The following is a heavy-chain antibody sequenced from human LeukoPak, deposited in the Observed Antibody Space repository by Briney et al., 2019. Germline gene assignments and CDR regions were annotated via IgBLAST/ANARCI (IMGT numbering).Heavy chain of an antibody. CDR2: INAYNGNT. D-gene: IGHD3-22*01. J-gene: IGHJ4*02. CDR1: GYTFTRSG. V-gene: IGHV1-18*01. CDR3: ARDAWASYDDSSGYYPNY. Sequence: GAAVKVSCKASGYTFTRSGISWVREAPRQGRERMGWINAYNGNTNNAQKLKGRVTMTTDTSTSTAYMELRSLRSDDTAVYYCARDAWASYDDSSGYYPNYWGQGTLVTVSS.